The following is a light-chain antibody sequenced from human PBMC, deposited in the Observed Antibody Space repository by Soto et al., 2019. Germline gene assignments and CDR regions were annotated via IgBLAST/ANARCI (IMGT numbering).Light chain of an antibody. CDR3: QSFDSGLSASV. V-gene: IGLV1-40*01. J-gene: IGLJ2*01. Sequence: QSVLTQPPSVSGAPGQRVTLSCTGSSSNIGAGYNVHWYQQLPGTAPKLLISGNNNRPSGVPDRFSGSKSGTSASLVITGLQAEDEADYYCQSFDSGLSASVFGGGTKLTVL. CDR2: GNN. CDR1: SSNIGAGYN.